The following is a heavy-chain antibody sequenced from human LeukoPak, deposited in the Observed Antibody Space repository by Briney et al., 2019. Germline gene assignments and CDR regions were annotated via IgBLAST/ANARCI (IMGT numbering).Heavy chain of an antibody. Sequence: PGGSLRLSCAASGFTFSSYAMSWVRQAPGKGLEWVSAISGSGGSTYYADSVKGRFTISRDNSKNTLYLQMNSLRAEDTAVYHCAKSDFWSGYYPPPDYWGQGTLVTVSS. CDR1: GFTFSSYA. CDR2: ISGSGGST. J-gene: IGHJ4*02. CDR3: AKSDFWSGYYPPPDY. V-gene: IGHV3-23*01. D-gene: IGHD3-3*01.